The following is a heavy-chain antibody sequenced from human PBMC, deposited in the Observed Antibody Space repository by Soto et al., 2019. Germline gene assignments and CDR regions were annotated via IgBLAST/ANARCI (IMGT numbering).Heavy chain of an antibody. J-gene: IGHJ4*02. V-gene: IGHV1-69*01. CDR3: ARGGSGYVWFNAF. CDR1: GGLFSSYA. Sequence: QEQLVQSGAEVKKPGSSVKVSCKASGGLFSSYAISWVRQAPGQGLEWMGGIIPVFSTAYYAQKFQARVTITADESTNTAYMELSSLRSEDTAMYYCARGGSGYVWFNAFWGQGSLVTVSS. CDR2: IIPVFSTA. D-gene: IGHD3-22*01.